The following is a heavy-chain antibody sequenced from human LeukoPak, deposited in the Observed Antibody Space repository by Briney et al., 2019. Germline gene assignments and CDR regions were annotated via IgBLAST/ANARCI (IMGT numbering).Heavy chain of an antibody. D-gene: IGHD1-1*01. CDR3: ARDHWQTPSYFDY. CDR1: GYRFINYG. CDR2: ISVYNANT. V-gene: IGHV1-18*01. Sequence: ASVKVSCKASGYRFINYGISWVRQAPGQGLEWMGWISVYNANTNYAQKLQGRVTMTTDTSTSTAYMELRSLRSVDTAVYYCARDHWQTPSYFDYWGQETLVTVSS. J-gene: IGHJ4*02.